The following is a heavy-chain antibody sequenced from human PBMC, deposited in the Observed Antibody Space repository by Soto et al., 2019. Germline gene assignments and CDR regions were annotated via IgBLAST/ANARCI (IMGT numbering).Heavy chain of an antibody. CDR2: IYPGDSDT. D-gene: IGHD2-15*01. J-gene: IGHJ6*02. CDR3: AGHGCSGGSCHLYYYYGMDV. V-gene: IGHV5-51*01. CDR1: GYSFTSYW. Sequence: PGESLKISCKGSGYSFTSYWIGWVRQMPGKGLEWMGIIYPGDSDTRYSPSFQGQVTISADKSISTAYLQWSSLKASDTAMYYCAGHGCSGGSCHLYYYYGMDVWGQGTTVTVSS.